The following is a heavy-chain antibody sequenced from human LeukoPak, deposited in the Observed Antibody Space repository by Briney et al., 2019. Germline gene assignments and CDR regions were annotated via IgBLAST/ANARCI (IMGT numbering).Heavy chain of an antibody. CDR3: ARGEGYGDYYFDY. V-gene: IGHV4-4*07. CDR2: IYTSGST. Sequence: PSETLSLTCTVPGGSISSYYWSWIRKPAGKGLEWIGRIYTSGSTNYNPSLKSRVTISVDTSKNQFSLKLSSVTAADTAVYYCARGEGYGDYYFDYWGQGTLVTVSS. D-gene: IGHD4-17*01. CDR1: GGSISSYY. J-gene: IGHJ4*02.